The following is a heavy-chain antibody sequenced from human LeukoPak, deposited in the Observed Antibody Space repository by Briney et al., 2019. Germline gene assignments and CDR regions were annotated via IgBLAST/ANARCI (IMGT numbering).Heavy chain of an antibody. V-gene: IGHV1-24*01. CDR1: GYTLTELS. CDR3: ARGYCSSTSCPDAFDI. Sequence: ASVKVSCKVSGYTLTELSMHWVRQAPGKGLEWMGGFDPEDGETIYAQKFQGRVTITRNTSISTAYMELSSLRSEDTAVYYCARGYCSSTSCPDAFDIWGQGTMVTVSS. D-gene: IGHD2-2*01. CDR2: FDPEDGET. J-gene: IGHJ3*02.